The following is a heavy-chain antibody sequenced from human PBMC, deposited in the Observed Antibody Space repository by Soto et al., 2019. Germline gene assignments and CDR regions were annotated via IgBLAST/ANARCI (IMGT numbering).Heavy chain of an antibody. CDR1: GFTFSSYA. V-gene: IGHV3-23*01. D-gene: IGHD2-15*01. J-gene: IGHJ4*02. CDR3: AKDNTAPVVAATPWFFDY. CDR2: ISGSGGST. Sequence: GGSLRLSCAASGFTFSSYAMSWVRQAPGKGLEWVSAISGSGGSTYYADSVKGRFTISRDNSKNTLYLQMNSLRAEDTAVYYCAKDNTAPVVAATPWFFDYWGQGTLVTVSS.